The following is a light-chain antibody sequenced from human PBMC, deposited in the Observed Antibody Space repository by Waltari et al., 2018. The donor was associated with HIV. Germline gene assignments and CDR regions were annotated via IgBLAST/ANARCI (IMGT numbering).Light chain of an antibody. Sequence: NFMLTQPPSVSDSPGKTVTISCTRSSGSIARNSVQWYQQRPGSSPTTVIYEDNQRPYGVPDRFSGSIDSSSNSASLTISGLKTEDEADYYCQSYDSSNHVVFGGGTKLTVL. CDR3: QSYDSSNHVV. V-gene: IGLV6-57*01. CDR1: SGSIARNS. CDR2: EDN. J-gene: IGLJ2*01.